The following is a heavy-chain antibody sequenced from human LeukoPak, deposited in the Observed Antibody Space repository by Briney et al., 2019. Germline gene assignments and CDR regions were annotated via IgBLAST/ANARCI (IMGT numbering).Heavy chain of an antibody. V-gene: IGHV3-33*06. CDR2: IWYDGSNK. D-gene: IGHD4-17*01. CDR1: GFTFSSYG. Sequence: GGSLRLSCAASGFTFSSYGMHWVRQAPGKGLEWVAVIWYDGSNKYYADSVKGRFTISRDNSKNTLYLETNNLRAEDTAVYYCAKGGFYGDYGEDYWGQGTLVTVSS. CDR3: AKGGFYGDYGEDY. J-gene: IGHJ4*02.